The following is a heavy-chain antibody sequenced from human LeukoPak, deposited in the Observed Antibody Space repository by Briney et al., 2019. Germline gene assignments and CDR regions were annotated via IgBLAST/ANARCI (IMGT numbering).Heavy chain of an antibody. V-gene: IGHV1-69*13. CDR1: GGTFSSYA. CDR3: ARGYDSSGYLPYYYYYYGMDV. CDR2: ITPIFGTA. D-gene: IGHD3-22*01. J-gene: IGHJ6*02. Sequence: SVKVSCKASGGTFSSYAISWVRQAPGQGLEWMGGITPIFGTANYAQKFQGRVTITADESTSTAYMELSSLRSEDTAVYYCARGYDSSGYLPYYYYYYGMDVWGQGTTVTVSS.